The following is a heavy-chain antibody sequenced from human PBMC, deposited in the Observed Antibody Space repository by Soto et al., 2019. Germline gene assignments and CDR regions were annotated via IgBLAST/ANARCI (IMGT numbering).Heavy chain of an antibody. V-gene: IGHV1-69*13. CDR2: IIPIFGTA. J-gene: IGHJ4*02. CDR1: GGTFSSYA. Sequence: SVKVSCKASGGTFSSYAISWVRQAPGQGLEWMGGIIPIFGTANYAQKFQGRVTITADESTSTAYMELSSLRSEDTAVYYCARAPYYYDSSGYYSRLDYWGQGTLVTVSS. CDR3: ARAPYYYDSSGYYSRLDY. D-gene: IGHD3-22*01.